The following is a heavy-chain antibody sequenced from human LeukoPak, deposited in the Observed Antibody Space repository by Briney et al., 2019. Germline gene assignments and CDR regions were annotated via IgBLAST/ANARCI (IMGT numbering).Heavy chain of an antibody. Sequence: SQTLSLTCTVSGGSISSGDYYWSWIRQPPGKGLEWIGYIYYSGSTYYNPSLKSRVTISVDTSKNQFSLKLSSVTAADTAVYYCASAYSNYTLDYYYYGMDVWGQGTTVTVSS. J-gene: IGHJ6*02. CDR1: GGSISSGDYY. D-gene: IGHD4-11*01. CDR3: ASAYSNYTLDYYYYGMDV. CDR2: IYYSGST. V-gene: IGHV4-30-4*01.